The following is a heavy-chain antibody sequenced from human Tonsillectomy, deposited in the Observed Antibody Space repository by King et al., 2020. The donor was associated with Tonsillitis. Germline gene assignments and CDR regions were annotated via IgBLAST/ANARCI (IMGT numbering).Heavy chain of an antibody. CDR1: GFTFSSYG. CDR2: IWYDGSNK. Sequence: VQLVESGGGVVQPGRSLRLSCAASGFTFSSYGMHWVRQAPGKGLEWVAVIWYDGSNKYYADSVKGRFTISRDNYKNTLYLQMNSLRAEDTAVYYCAREECGGDCVAAIYDYWGQGTLVTVSS. CDR3: AREECGGDCVAAIYDY. J-gene: IGHJ4*02. V-gene: IGHV3-33*01. D-gene: IGHD2-21*02.